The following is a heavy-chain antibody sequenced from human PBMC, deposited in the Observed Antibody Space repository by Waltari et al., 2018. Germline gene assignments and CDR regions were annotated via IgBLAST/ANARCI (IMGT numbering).Heavy chain of an antibody. Sequence: EVHLVESGGGLVKPGGSLRLSCAASGFTLSGYSMNWVRQAPGKGLVGVSFITSSEYRKYADSVKGRFTSSRDNAKNSLYLQMNSLRVEDTAVYYCARDEVHVGPTKVAISFDYWGQGTLVTVSS. D-gene: IGHD1-26*01. CDR3: ARDEVHVGPTKVAISFDY. CDR2: ITSSEYR. CDR1: GFTLSGYS. J-gene: IGHJ4*02. V-gene: IGHV3-21*01.